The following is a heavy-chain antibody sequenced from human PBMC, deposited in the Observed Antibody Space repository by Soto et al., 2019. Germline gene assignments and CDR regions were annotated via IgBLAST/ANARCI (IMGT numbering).Heavy chain of an antibody. J-gene: IGHJ5*02. V-gene: IGHV1-69*02. CDR1: GGTFSSYT. CDR3: AGGIVVVTAIREDPSRFDP. Sequence: QVQLVQSGAEVKKPGSSVKVSCKASGGTFSSYTISWVRQAPGQGLEWMGRIIPILGIANYAQKFQGSVTITADNSTSRAYMGLSSLRSEDTAVYYCAGGIVVVTAIREDPSRFDPWGQGTLVTVSS. D-gene: IGHD2-21*02. CDR2: IIPILGIA.